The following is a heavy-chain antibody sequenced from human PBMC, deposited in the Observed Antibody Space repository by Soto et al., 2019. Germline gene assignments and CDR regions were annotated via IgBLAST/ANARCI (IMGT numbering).Heavy chain of an antibody. CDR1: GFTFSSYS. D-gene: IGHD5-12*01. J-gene: IGHJ4*02. CDR3: SRPGYSNYDSDY. V-gene: IGHV3-21*01. CDR2: ISSSSSYI. Sequence: GGSLRLSCAASGFTFSSYSMNWVRQAPGKGLEWVSSISSSSSYIYYADSVKGRFTISRDNAKNSLYLQMNSLRAEDTAVYYCSRPGYSNYDSDYWGQGTLVTVSS.